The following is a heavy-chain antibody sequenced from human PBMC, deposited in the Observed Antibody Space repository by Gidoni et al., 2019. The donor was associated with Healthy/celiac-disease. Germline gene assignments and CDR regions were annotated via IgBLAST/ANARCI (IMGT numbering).Heavy chain of an antibody. CDR3: AKAQTEWLFSPYFDY. D-gene: IGHD3-3*01. V-gene: IGHV3-9*01. Sequence: SWNSGSIGYADSVKGRFTISRDNAKNSLYLQMNSLRAEDTALYYCAKAQTEWLFSPYFDYWGQGTLVTVSS. J-gene: IGHJ4*02. CDR2: SWNSGSI.